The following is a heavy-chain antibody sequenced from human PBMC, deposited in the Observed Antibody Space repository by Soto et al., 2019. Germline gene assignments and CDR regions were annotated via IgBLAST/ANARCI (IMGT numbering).Heavy chain of an antibody. Sequence: GASVKVSCKASGGTFSSYAISWVRQAPGQGLEWMGGIIPIFGTANYAQKFQGRVTITADKSTSTAYMELSSLRSEDTAVYYCAGITYYYDSSGYSDTIYYYYGMDVWGQGTTVTVSS. V-gene: IGHV1-69*06. CDR3: AGITYYYDSSGYSDTIYYYYGMDV. J-gene: IGHJ6*02. CDR2: IIPIFGTA. CDR1: GGTFSSYA. D-gene: IGHD3-22*01.